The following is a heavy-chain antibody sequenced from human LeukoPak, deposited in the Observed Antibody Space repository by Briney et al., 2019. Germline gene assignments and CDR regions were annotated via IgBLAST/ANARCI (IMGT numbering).Heavy chain of an antibody. CDR2: INHSGST. J-gene: IGHJ4*02. D-gene: IGHD3-16*01. CDR3: ARRLGTNHFDY. Sequence: SETLSLTCAVYGGSFSGYYWSWIRQPPGKGLEWIGEINHSGSTNYNPSLKSRVTISVDTSKNQFSLKLSSVTAADTAVYYCARRLGTNHFDYWGQGTLVTVSS. V-gene: IGHV4-34*01. CDR1: GGSFSGYY.